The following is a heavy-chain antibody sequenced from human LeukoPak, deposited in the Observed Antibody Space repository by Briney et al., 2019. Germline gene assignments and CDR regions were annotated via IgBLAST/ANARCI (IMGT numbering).Heavy chain of an antibody. CDR1: GGSISSGGYY. Sequence: SETLSLTCTVSGGSISSGGYYWSWIRQHPGKGLEWIGYIYYSGSTYYNPSLKSRVTISVDTSKNQFSLKLSSVTAAGTAVYYCARGYYYDSRVFDYWGQGTLVTVSS. J-gene: IGHJ4*02. V-gene: IGHV4-31*03. CDR3: ARGYYYDSRVFDY. CDR2: IYYSGST. D-gene: IGHD3-22*01.